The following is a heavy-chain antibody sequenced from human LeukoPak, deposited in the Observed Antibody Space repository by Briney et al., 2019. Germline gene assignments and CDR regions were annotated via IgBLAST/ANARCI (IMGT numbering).Heavy chain of an antibody. Sequence: GGSLRLSCAASGFSFSSFRMHWVRQAPGKGLVWVSRINTDGSSIIYADPVKGRFTISRDNAKNTLYLQMNSLRAEDTAVYYCARGRSGFYFDYWGQGTLVTVSS. V-gene: IGHV3-74*01. D-gene: IGHD3-22*01. CDR1: GFSFSSFR. CDR2: INTDGSSI. J-gene: IGHJ4*02. CDR3: ARGRSGFYFDY.